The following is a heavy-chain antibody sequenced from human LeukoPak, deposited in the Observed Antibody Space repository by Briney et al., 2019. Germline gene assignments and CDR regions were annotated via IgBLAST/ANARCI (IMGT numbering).Heavy chain of an antibody. V-gene: IGHV1-18*01. D-gene: IGHD3-10*01. CDR1: GYTFTSYG. CDR2: ISAYNGNT. Sequence: ASVKVSCKASGYTFTSYGISWVRQAPGQGLEWMGWISAYNGNTNYAQKLQGRVTMTTDTSTSTAYMELRSLRSDDTAVYYCARDALWFGAVRHFDYWGQGTLATVSP. CDR3: ARDALWFGAVRHFDY. J-gene: IGHJ4*02.